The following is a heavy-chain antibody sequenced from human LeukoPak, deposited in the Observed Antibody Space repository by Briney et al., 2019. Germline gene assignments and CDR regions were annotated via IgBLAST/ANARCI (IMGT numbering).Heavy chain of an antibody. CDR3: ARRAPFSNWFDP. CDR1: GASITNDDYY. CDR2: IYFSGST. J-gene: IGHJ5*02. D-gene: IGHD2-2*01. Sequence: SETLSLTCTVSGASITNDDYYWSWIRQHPGKGLEWIGYIYFSGSTYYNPTLKSRASVSVDTSKSQSSLRLTSVTAADTAVYYCARRAPFSNWFDPWGQGTLVIVSS. V-gene: IGHV4-31*03.